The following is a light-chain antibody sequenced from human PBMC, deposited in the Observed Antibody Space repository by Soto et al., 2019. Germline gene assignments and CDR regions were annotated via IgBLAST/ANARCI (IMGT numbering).Light chain of an antibody. CDR2: GAC. Sequence: IVLTQFPAASFLTQLDRATFSCTARQHFTTTYMALYEQKFGQAPRLLIYGACTRATGTPGRFSGGGFGTDFTLTISRVEPEAFAVNYCQQYDSSFTVLGGTKV. V-gene: IGKV3-20*01. J-gene: IGKJ4*01. CDR1: QHFTTTY. CDR3: QQYDSSFT.